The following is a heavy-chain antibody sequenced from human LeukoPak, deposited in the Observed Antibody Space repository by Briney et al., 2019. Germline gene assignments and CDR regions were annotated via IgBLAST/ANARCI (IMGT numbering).Heavy chain of an antibody. Sequence: GGSLRLSCAASGFTFSSSWMHWVRQPPGRGLVWVSRISSDGSSTIYADSVKGRFTISRDNAKNTLYLKMNSLRVEDTAVYFCARDWGGYGPTSHDYWGQGTLVTVSS. V-gene: IGHV3-74*01. CDR3: ARDWGGYGPTSHDY. J-gene: IGHJ4*02. CDR1: GFTFSSSW. CDR2: ISSDGSST. D-gene: IGHD3-16*01.